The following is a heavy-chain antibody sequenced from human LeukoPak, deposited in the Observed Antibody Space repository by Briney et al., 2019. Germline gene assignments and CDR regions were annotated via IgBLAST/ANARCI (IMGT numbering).Heavy chain of an antibody. D-gene: IGHD5-12*01. CDR1: GFTFSSYA. V-gene: IGHV3-30-3*01. CDR2: ISYDGSNK. CDR3: ARDSPLGGYSGYDQNYYYYYGMGV. Sequence: RSGGSLRLSCAASGFTFSSYAMHWVRQAPGKGLEWVAVISYDGSNKYYADSVKGRFTISRDNSKNTLYLQMNSLRAEDTAVYYCARDSPLGGYSGYDQNYYYYYGMGVWGQGTTVTVSS. J-gene: IGHJ6*02.